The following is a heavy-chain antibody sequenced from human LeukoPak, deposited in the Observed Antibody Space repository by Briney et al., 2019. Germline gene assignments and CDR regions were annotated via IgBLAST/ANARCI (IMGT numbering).Heavy chain of an antibody. V-gene: IGHV3-30*02. D-gene: IGHD2-2*01. CDR3: AKGDWYCSSTTCYAGAFET. Sequence: GGSLRLSXAASGFMFRTYGMHWVRQAPGKGLEWVTFIRSDGSDKYYGDSVKGRFTISRDNSQNMLFLQMNSLRGDDTAVYYCAKGDWYCSSTTCYAGAFETWGQGTMVTVAS. CDR1: GFMFRTYG. J-gene: IGHJ3*02. CDR2: IRSDGSDK.